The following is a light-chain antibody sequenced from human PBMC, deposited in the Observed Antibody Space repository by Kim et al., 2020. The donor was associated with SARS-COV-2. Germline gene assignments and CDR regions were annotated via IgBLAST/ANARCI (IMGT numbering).Light chain of an antibody. J-gene: IGLJ3*02. CDR2: DVS. CDR3: SSYTSIITVV. CDR1: SSDVGIYNY. Sequence: QSALTQPASVSGSPGQSITISCTGTSSDVGIYNYVSWYQQHPGKVPKLMISDVSNRPSGVSNRFSGSKSGNTASLTISGLQAEDEADYYCSSYTSIITVVFGGGTQLTVL. V-gene: IGLV2-14*03.